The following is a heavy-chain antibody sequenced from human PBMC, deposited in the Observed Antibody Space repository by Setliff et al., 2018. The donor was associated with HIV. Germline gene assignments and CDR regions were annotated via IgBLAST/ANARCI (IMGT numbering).Heavy chain of an antibody. CDR2: SYPSDGRT. CDR3: ATGKLSGSGSPIYNWFDP. CDR1: GYTFTSYY. V-gene: IGHV1-46*01. Sequence: ASVKVSCKASGYTFTSYYLHWLRQAPGQGLEWMGISYPSDGRTQYAQKFQGRVTMTRDTSTSTAYMELNSLSSEDTAVYYCATGKLSGSGSPIYNWFDPWGQGTLVTVS. J-gene: IGHJ5*02. D-gene: IGHD3-10*01.